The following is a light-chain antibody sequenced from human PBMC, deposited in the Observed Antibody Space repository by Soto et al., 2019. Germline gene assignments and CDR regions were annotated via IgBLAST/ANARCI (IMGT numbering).Light chain of an antibody. V-gene: IGKV1-39*01. J-gene: IGKJ1*01. Sequence: GDRVTITCRASQSITTWLAWYQQKSGKAPKLLIYAASSLQSGVPSRFSGSVSGTDFTLTISSLQPEDFATYYCQQSYSTPRTFGQGTKVDI. CDR2: AAS. CDR1: QSITTW. CDR3: QQSYSTPRT.